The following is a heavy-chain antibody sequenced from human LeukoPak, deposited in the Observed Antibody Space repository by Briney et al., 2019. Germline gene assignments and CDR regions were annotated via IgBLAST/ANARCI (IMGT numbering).Heavy chain of an antibody. CDR1: GFAVSSNY. V-gene: IGHV3-53*01. D-gene: IGHD2/OR15-2a*01. CDR2: IYTGGSS. Sequence: GGSLRLSCAASGFAVSSNYMSWVRQAPGKGLEWVSVIYTGGSSYYADSVKGRFTISRDNAKNTLYLQMDSLRAEDTAVYYCARVGEYDSFDYWGQGTLVTVSS. CDR3: ARVGEYDSFDY. J-gene: IGHJ4*02.